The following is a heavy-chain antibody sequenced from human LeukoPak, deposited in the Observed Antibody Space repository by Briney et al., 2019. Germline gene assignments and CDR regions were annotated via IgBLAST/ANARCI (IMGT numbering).Heavy chain of an antibody. V-gene: IGHV3-23*01. D-gene: IGHD2-2*01. Sequence: GGSLRLSCAASGFTLSSYAMSWVRQAPGKGLEWVSAISGSGGSTYYADSVKGRFTISRDNSKNTLYLQMNSLRAEDTAVYYCAKFSIPAAYYYYYYMDVWGKGTTVTVSS. CDR3: AKFSIPAAYYYYYYMDV. CDR2: ISGSGGST. J-gene: IGHJ6*03. CDR1: GFTLSSYA.